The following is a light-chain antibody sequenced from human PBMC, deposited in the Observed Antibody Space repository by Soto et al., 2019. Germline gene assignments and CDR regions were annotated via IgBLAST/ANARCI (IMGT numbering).Light chain of an antibody. V-gene: IGLV2-14*01. CDR3: SSFTTRITCV. CDR2: EVT. J-gene: IGLJ1*01. CDR1: DSDIGAYDF. Sequence: QSALTQPASMSGFAGQSLTISCTGTDSDIGAYDFVSWYQHHAGKAPRLIIYEVTHRPSEVSSRFSASKSGNTASLTISGLQAEDEADYYCSSFTTRITCVFGTGTKVTVL.